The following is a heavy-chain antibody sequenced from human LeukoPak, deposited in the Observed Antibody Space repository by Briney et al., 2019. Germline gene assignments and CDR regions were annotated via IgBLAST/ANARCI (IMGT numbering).Heavy chain of an antibody. CDR2: ISAYNGNT. D-gene: IGHD6-13*01. CDR1: GYTFTSYG. V-gene: IGHV1-18*01. J-gene: IGHJ4*02. CDR3: ARDGPGRAQQQLVRVDFDY. Sequence: ASVKVSCKASGYTFTSYGISWGRQAPGQGLEWMGWISAYNGNTNYAQKLQGRVTMTTDTSTSTAYMELRSLRSDDTAVYYCARDGPGRAQQQLVRVDFDYWGQGTLVTVSS.